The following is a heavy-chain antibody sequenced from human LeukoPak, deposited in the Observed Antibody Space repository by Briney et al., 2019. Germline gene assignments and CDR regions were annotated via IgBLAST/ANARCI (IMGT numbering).Heavy chain of an antibody. J-gene: IGHJ4*02. CDR2: IYYTGTT. D-gene: IGHD2-2*01. CDR1: GGSIGSSSYH. Sequence: SETLSLTCTVSGGSIGSSSYHWGWIRQPPGKGLEWIGNIYYTGTTYYNPSLKSRVTISVDTSKNHFSLKLSSVTAADTAVYYCAKMSDASADYWGQGTLVTVSS. CDR3: AKMSDASADY. V-gene: IGHV4-39*02.